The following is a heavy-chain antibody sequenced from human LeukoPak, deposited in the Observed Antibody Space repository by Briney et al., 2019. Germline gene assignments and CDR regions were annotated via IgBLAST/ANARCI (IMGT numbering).Heavy chain of an antibody. Sequence: GGSLRLSCAASGFTFDDYAMHWVRQAPGKGLEWVSGISWNSGRIGYADSVKGRFTIARDNAKNSLYLQMNSLRAEHTALYYCAKEVLTDYAIRHAFDIWGQGTMVTVSS. CDR3: AKEVLTDYAIRHAFDI. CDR1: GFTFDDYA. CDR2: ISWNSGRI. D-gene: IGHD4-17*01. J-gene: IGHJ3*02. V-gene: IGHV3-9*01.